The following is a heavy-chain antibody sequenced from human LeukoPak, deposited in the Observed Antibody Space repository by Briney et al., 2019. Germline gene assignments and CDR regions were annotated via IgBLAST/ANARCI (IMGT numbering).Heavy chain of an antibody. Sequence: GASVKVSCKASGYTFTGYYMHWVRRAPGQGLEWMGWINPNSGGTNYAQKFQGRVTMTRDTSISTAYMELSRLRSDDTAVYYCARVGDFWTGYYYYYGMDVWGQGTTVTVSS. V-gene: IGHV1-2*02. CDR1: GYTFTGYY. D-gene: IGHD3/OR15-3a*01. J-gene: IGHJ6*02. CDR3: ARVGDFWTGYYYYYGMDV. CDR2: INPNSGGT.